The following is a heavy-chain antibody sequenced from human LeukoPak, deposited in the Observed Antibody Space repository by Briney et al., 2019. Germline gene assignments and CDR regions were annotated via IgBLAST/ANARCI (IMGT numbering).Heavy chain of an antibody. V-gene: IGHV1-3*01. CDR1: RYTFTNYA. CDR2: INAGNDNT. D-gene: IGHD3-16*01. CDR3: ARGGWGNLPYYFDS. Sequence: ASVKVSCKASRYTFTNYAIHWVRQAPGQRLEWMGWINAGNDNTKYSQKFQGRVTITGDTSASTAYMELSSLTSEDTAVFYCARGGWGNLPYYFDSGGRGPLVTASS. J-gene: IGHJ4*02.